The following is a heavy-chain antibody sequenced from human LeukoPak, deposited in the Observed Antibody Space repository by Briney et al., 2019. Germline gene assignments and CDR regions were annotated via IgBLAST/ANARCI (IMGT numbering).Heavy chain of an antibody. CDR3: ARDKDDFWSGYSRGAIDI. J-gene: IGHJ3*02. V-gene: IGHV3-48*01. CDR1: RNKVSSYN. Sequence: LKISCVVSRNKVSSYNTKQLRVVRARGEERGLNISSSSRTIAYADSMKGRFTISRANAKNSLYLQTNSLRADDTAVYYCARDKDDFWSGYSRGAIDIWGQRTMVNVSS. CDR2: ISSSSRTI. D-gene: IGHD3-3*01.